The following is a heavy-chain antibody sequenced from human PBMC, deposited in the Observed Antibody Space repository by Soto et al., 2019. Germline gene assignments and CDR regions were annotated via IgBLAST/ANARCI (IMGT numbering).Heavy chain of an antibody. Sequence: QIQLVQSGPEMKKPGASLKVSCRASGYDFKSYGIVWVRQAPGQGLERLGWISAYNGNTDYSHKFQDRLTMTTDASTNTAYMGLRSLRSDDTAVYFCARDREEMIEVNDVFDVWGQGTRVTVSS. CDR2: ISAYNGNT. CDR1: GYDFKSYG. CDR3: ARDREEMIEVNDVFDV. J-gene: IGHJ3*01. V-gene: IGHV1-18*01. D-gene: IGHD3-22*01.